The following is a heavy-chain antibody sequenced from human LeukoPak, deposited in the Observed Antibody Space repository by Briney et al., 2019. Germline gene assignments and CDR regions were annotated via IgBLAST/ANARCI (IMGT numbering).Heavy chain of an antibody. Sequence: PSETLSLTCAVYGGSFSGYYWSWIRQPPGKGLEWIGEINHSGSTNYNPSLKSRVTISVDTSKNQFSLKLSSVTAADTAVYYCARDRQYYYDSSEYVWGQGTLVTVSS. V-gene: IGHV4-34*09. D-gene: IGHD3-22*01. CDR2: INHSGST. CDR3: ARDRQYYYDSSEYV. J-gene: IGHJ4*02. CDR1: GGSFSGYY.